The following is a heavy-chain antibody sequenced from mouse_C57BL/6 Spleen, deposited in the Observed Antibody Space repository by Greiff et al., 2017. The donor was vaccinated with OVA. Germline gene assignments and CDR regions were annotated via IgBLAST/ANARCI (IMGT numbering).Heavy chain of an antibody. CDR2: ISSGGSYT. CDR1: GFTFSSYG. Sequence: EVKLVESGGDLVKPGGSLKLSCAASGFTFSSYGMSWVRQTPDQRLEWVATISSGGSYTYYPDSVKGRFTISRDNAKNTLYLQMSSLKSEDTAMYYCARQSYSSSWYFAVWGTGTTVTVSA. J-gene: IGHJ1*03. D-gene: IGHD1-1*01. V-gene: IGHV5-6*02. CDR3: ARQSYSSSWYFAV.